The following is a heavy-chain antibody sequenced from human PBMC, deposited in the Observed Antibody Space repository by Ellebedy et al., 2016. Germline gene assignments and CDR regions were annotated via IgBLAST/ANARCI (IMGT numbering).Heavy chain of an antibody. CDR3: ARLGSWYRVIDY. CDR1: GGSISSYY. J-gene: IGHJ4*02. CDR2: IYYSGST. V-gene: IGHV4-39*07. Sequence: SETLSLTXTVSGGSISSYYWGWIRQPPGKGLEWIGSIYYSGSTYYNPSLKSRVTISVDTSKNQFSLKLSSVTAADTAVYYCARLGSWYRVIDYWGQGTLVTVSS. D-gene: IGHD6-13*01.